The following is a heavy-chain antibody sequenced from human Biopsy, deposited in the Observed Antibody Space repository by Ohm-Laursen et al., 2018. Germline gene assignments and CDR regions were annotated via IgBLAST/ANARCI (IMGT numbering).Heavy chain of an antibody. Sequence: SETLSLTCSVSGGSISSDYWSWIWQPPRKGLEWIGYISSRGSTNYNPSLRGRVTITVDTSKNQFSLKLTSVTAADTAVFFCARLYRLDDYWNDDPPDAFDVWGQGTMVTVSS. CDR1: GGSISSDY. CDR2: ISSRGST. CDR3: ARLYRLDDYWNDDPPDAFDV. J-gene: IGHJ3*01. D-gene: IGHD3-3*01. V-gene: IGHV4-59*01.